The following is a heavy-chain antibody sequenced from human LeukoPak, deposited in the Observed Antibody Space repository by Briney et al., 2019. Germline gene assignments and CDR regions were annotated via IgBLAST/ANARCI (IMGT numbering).Heavy chain of an antibody. CDR3: AKDFLPRTVTTPGY. J-gene: IGHJ4*02. CDR2: ISYDGNNK. CDR1: GFTFSTYG. D-gene: IGHD4-11*01. Sequence: GGSLRLSCAASGFTFSTYGMHWVRQAPGRGLEWVAVISYDGNNKYYADSVKGQFTISRDNFKNTLYLQMDSLRAEDTAVYYCAKDFLPRTVTTPGYWGQGTLVTVSS. V-gene: IGHV3-30*18.